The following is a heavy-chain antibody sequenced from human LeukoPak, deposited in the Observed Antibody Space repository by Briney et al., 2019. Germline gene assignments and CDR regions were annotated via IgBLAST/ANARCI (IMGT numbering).Heavy chain of an antibody. CDR1: GFTFSSYE. CDR3: ARVDYVWGSYLFDY. CDR2: ISSSGSTI. J-gene: IGHJ4*02. V-gene: IGHV3-48*03. Sequence: GGSLRLSCAASGFTFSSYEMNWVRQAPGKGLEWVSYISSSGSTIYYADSVKGRFTISRDNAKNSLYLQMNSLRAEDTAVYYCARVDYVWGSYLFDYWGQGTLVTVSS. D-gene: IGHD3-16*02.